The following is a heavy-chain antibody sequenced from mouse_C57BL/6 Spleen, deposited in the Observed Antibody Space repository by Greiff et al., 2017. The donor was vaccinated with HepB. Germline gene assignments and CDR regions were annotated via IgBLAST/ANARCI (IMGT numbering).Heavy chain of an antibody. J-gene: IGHJ2*01. D-gene: IGHD4-1*01. CDR1: GYTFTDYY. Sequence: EVQLQQSGPELVKPGASVKISCKASGYTFTDYYMNWVKQSHGKSLEWIGDINPNNGGTSYNQKFKGKATLTVDKSSSTAYMELRSLTSEDSAVYYCALTGSSFDYWGQGTTLTVSS. CDR3: ALTGSSFDY. CDR2: INPNNGGT. V-gene: IGHV1-26*01.